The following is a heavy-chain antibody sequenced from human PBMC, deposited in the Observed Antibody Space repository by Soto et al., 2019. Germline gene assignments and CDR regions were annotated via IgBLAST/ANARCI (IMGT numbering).Heavy chain of an antibody. CDR1: GFTFSSYE. D-gene: IGHD3-22*01. Sequence: LRLSCAASGFTFSSYEMNWVRQAPGKGLEWVSYISSSGSTIYYADSVKGRFTISRDNAKNSLYLQMNSLRAEDTAVYYCASDYYDSSGYYTDYWGQGTLVTVSS. CDR2: ISSSGSTI. CDR3: ASDYYDSSGYYTDY. J-gene: IGHJ4*02. V-gene: IGHV3-48*03.